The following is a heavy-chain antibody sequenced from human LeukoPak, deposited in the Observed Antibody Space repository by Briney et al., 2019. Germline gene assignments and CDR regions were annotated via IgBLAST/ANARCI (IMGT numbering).Heavy chain of an antibody. V-gene: IGHV4-34*01. CDR3: ARGTAVAGMPNMDV. CDR2: INHSGST. J-gene: IGHJ6*03. CDR1: GGSFSGYY. D-gene: IGHD6-19*01. Sequence: PSETLSLTCDVYGGSFSGYYWSWIRQPPGKGLEWIGEINHSGSTNYNPSLKSRVTMSVETSKNQFSLKVSSVTAADTAVYYCARGTAVAGMPNMDVWGKGTTVTVSS.